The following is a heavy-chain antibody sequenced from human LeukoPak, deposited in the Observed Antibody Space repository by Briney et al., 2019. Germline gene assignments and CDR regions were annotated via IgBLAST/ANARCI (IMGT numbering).Heavy chain of an antibody. CDR3: ARDESGFRGYCSSTSCSFDY. V-gene: IGHV3-30*04. CDR2: ISYDGSNK. D-gene: IGHD2-2*01. CDR1: GFTFSSYA. J-gene: IGHJ4*02. Sequence: GGSLRLSCAASGFTFSSYAMHWVRQAPGKGLEWVAVISYDGSNKYYADSVKGRFTISRDNSKNTLYLQMNSLRAEDTAVYYCARDESGFRGYCSSTSCSFDYWGQGTLVTVSS.